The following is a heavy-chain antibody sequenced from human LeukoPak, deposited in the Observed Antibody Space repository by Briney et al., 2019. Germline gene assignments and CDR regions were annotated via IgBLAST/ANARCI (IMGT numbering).Heavy chain of an antibody. V-gene: IGHV3-9*01. CDR1: GFTFDDYA. D-gene: IGHD4-17*01. Sequence: GGSLRLSCAASGFTFDDYAMHWVRQAPGKGLEWVSGISWNSGSIGYADSVKGRFTISRDNAKNSLYLQMNSLRAEDTALYYCAKDIGYGDYFYYYGMDVWGQGATFSVSS. J-gene: IGHJ6*02. CDR2: ISWNSGSI. CDR3: AKDIGYGDYFYYYGMDV.